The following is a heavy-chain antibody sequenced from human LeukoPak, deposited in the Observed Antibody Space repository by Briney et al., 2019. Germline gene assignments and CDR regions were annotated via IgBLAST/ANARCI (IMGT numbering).Heavy chain of an antibody. CDR2: INPNSGGT. Sequence: GASVKVSCKASGYTFTGYYMHWVRQAPGQGLEWMGWINPNSGGTNYAQKLQGRVTMTRDTSISTAYMELSRLRSDDTAVYYCARELRFVVVPAATAPPSFDYWGQGTLVTVSS. J-gene: IGHJ4*02. V-gene: IGHV1-2*02. CDR3: ARELRFVVVPAATAPPSFDY. D-gene: IGHD2-2*01. CDR1: GYTFTGYY.